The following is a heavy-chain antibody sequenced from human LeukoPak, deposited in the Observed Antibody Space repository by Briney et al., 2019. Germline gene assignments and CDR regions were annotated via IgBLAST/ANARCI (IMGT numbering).Heavy chain of an antibody. CDR1: GFTFSSYG. V-gene: IGHV3-33*01. D-gene: IGHD5-12*01. CDR2: IWYDGSNK. Sequence: GGSLRLSCAASGFTFSSYGMHWVRQAPGKGLEWVAVIWYDGSNKYYADSVKGRFTISRDNSKNTLYLQMNSLRAEDTAVYYCARAHVDIVAVDYYYGMDVWGKGTTVTVSS. CDR3: ARAHVDIVAVDYYYGMDV. J-gene: IGHJ6*04.